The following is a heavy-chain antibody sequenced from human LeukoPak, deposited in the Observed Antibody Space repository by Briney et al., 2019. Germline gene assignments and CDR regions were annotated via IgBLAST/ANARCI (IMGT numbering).Heavy chain of an antibody. V-gene: IGHV4-59*08. Sequence: PETHPLTCTVPGGSISSYYWSWIRQPPGKGLEWIGYIYDSGRTNYNQSLNSRVTISVDTSKNQFSLKLTSVTAADTAAYYCASGFRDNGDYPFWGQGTVHSLSS. CDR2: IYDSGRT. D-gene: IGHD4-17*01. CDR3: ASGFRDNGDYPF. J-gene: IGHJ1*01. CDR1: GGSISSYY.